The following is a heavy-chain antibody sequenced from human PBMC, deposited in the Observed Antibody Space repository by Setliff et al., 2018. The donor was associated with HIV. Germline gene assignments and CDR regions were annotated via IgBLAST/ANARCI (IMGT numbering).Heavy chain of an antibody. CDR3: AVGYAYYYGMDV. V-gene: IGHV4-61*09. J-gene: IGHJ6*02. Sequence: SETLSLTCSVSGDSISSGSYYWSWIRQPAGKGLEWIGHIYTSGSTNYNPSLKSRVTISVDTSKNQFSLKVRSLTAADTGVYYCAVGYAYYYGMDVWGQGTTVTVSS. CDR1: GDSISSGSYY. CDR2: IYTSGST. D-gene: IGHD2-2*03.